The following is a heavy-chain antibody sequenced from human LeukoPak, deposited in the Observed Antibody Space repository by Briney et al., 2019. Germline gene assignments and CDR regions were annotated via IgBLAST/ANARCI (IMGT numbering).Heavy chain of an antibody. J-gene: IGHJ3*02. Sequence: ASVNVSFKASGHTFTIYGISWVRQAPGQGLEWMGWISAYNGNTNYAQKLQGRVTMTTDTSTSTAYMELRSLRSDDTAVYYCARDPRPGGYGGYAPTRAFDIWGQGTMVTVSS. V-gene: IGHV1-18*01. CDR1: GHTFTIYG. CDR2: ISAYNGNT. CDR3: ARDPRPGGYGGYAPTRAFDI. D-gene: IGHD3-16*01.